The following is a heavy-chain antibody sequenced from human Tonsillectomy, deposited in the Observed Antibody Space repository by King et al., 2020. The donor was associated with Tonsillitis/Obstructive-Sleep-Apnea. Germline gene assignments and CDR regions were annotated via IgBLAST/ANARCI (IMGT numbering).Heavy chain of an antibody. Sequence: VQLVQSGGGVVQPGRSLRLSCAASGLTFSNYGMHWVRQAPGKGLEWVAVIWYDGSKKYYADSVKGRFTISRDNSKNTLYLQMNSLRAEDTAVSYCARFLEVFEYWGQGTLVTVSS. CDR1: GLTFSNYG. D-gene: IGHD3-3*01. CDR2: IWYDGSKK. V-gene: IGHV3-33*01. J-gene: IGHJ4*02. CDR3: ARFLEVFEY.